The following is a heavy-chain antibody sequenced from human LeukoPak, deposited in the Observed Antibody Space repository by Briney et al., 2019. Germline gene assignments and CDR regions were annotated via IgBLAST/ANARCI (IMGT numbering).Heavy chain of an antibody. CDR2: ISAYNGNT. CDR3: ARVGYGSGSYYMEGGDY. J-gene: IGHJ4*02. V-gene: IGHV1-18*01. D-gene: IGHD3-10*01. Sequence: ASVKVSCKASGYTFTSYDINWVRQATGQGLEWMGWISAYNGNTNYAQKLQGRVTMTTDTSTSTAYMELRSLRSDDTAVYYCARVGYGSGSYYMEGGDYWGQGTLVTVSS. CDR1: GYTFTSYD.